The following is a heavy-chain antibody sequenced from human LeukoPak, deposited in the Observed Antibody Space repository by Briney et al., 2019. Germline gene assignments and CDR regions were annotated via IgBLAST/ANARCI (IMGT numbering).Heavy chain of an antibody. CDR2: ISAYNGNT. CDR1: GYTFTSYG. CDR3: ARVYYYDSSGSGMDV. D-gene: IGHD3-22*01. Sequence: ASVKVSCKASGYTFTSYGISWVRQAPGQGLEWMGWISAYNGNTNYAQKLQGRVTMTTDTSTSTAYMELRSLRSDDTAVYNCARVYYYDSSGSGMDVWGQGTTVTVSS. V-gene: IGHV1-18*01. J-gene: IGHJ6*02.